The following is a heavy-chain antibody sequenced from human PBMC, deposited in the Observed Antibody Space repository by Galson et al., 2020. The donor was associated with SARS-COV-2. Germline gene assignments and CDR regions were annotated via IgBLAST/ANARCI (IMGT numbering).Heavy chain of an antibody. CDR1: AFSLTTSGMC. CDR3: ARIDSSGCRGNY. D-gene: IGHD6-19*01. J-gene: IGHJ4*02. Sequence: ESGPTLVKPTQTLPLTCTFSAFSLTTSGMCVGWIRQPPGKALEWLARIDWDDDEYYSASLKTRLTISKDTPKNQVVLTMTNMDPVDTATYYCARIDSSGCRGNYWGQGTLVTVSS. V-gene: IGHV2-70*11. CDR2: IDWDDDE.